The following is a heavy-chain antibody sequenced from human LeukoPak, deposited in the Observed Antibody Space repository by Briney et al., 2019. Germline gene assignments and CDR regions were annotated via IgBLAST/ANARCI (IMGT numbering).Heavy chain of an antibody. V-gene: IGHV3-53*01. Sequence: GGSLRLSCAASGFTVSSNYMSWVRQAPGKGLEWVSVIYSGGSTYYADSVKGRFTISRDNAKTSLYLQMNSLRAEDTAVYYCARDPPSFQHWGQGTLVTVSS. CDR2: IYSGGST. CDR1: GFTVSSNY. J-gene: IGHJ1*01. CDR3: ARDPPSFQH.